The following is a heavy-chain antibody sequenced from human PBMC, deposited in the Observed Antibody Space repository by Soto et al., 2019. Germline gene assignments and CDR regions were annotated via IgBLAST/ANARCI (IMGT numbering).Heavy chain of an antibody. V-gene: IGHV3-15*07. CDR1: GFTFSNAW. CDR2: IKSKTDVGTT. D-gene: IGHD6-13*01. Sequence: EVQLVESGGGLVKPGGSLRLSCAASGFTFSNAWMNWVRQAPGKGLEWVGRIKSKTDVGTTDYAAPVKGRFTISRDDSKNTLYLQMNSLKTEDTAVYYCTTDPPRGSSWPYWGQGTLVTVSS. CDR3: TTDPPRGSSWPY. J-gene: IGHJ4*02.